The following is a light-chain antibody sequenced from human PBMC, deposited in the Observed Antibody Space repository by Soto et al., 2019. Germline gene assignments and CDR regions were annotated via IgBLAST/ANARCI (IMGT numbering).Light chain of an antibody. J-gene: IGKJ1*01. CDR1: QDISNY. Sequence: DIQMTQSPSSLSASVGDRVTITCQASQDISNYLNWYQQKPGKAPKLLIYDASNLETGVPSRFSGSGSGTDFTFTISSLQPEDIATYYCQQYDNLPPRTFGQGTKVEFK. CDR2: DAS. CDR3: QQYDNLPPRT. V-gene: IGKV1-33*01.